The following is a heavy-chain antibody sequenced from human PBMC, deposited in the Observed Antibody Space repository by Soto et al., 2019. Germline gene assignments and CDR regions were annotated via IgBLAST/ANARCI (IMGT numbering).Heavy chain of an antibody. Sequence: PGGSLRLSCAASGFTFSGSAMHWVRQASGKGLEWVGRIRSKANSYATAYAASVKGRFTISRDDSKNTAYLQMNSLKTEDTAVYYCLPSSTSNYGMDVWGQGTTVTVSS. V-gene: IGHV3-73*01. D-gene: IGHD2-2*01. CDR3: LPSSTSNYGMDV. J-gene: IGHJ6*02. CDR1: GFTFSGSA. CDR2: IRSKANSYAT.